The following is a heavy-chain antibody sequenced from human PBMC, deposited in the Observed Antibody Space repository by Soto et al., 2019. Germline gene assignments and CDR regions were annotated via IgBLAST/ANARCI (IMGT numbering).Heavy chain of an antibody. J-gene: IGHJ4*02. Sequence: QLQLQESGSGLVRPSQTLSLTCTVSGASIGSGSYSWNWIRQPPGKGLEWIGYLYHSGDTYFNPSLRRRVSISVDRSNNQFSLKLISVTAADTAVYYCARFPLWFGELDYWGQGALVTVSS. D-gene: IGHD3-10*01. V-gene: IGHV4-30-2*01. CDR1: GASIGSGSYS. CDR3: ARFPLWFGELDY. CDR2: LYHSGDT.